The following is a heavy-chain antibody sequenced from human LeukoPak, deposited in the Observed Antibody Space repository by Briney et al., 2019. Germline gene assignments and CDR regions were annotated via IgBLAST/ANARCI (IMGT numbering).Heavy chain of an antibody. Sequence: WGSLRLSCAASGFTFSSYEMNWVRQDPGKGLEWVSYISSSGSTIYYADSVKGRFTISRDNAKNSLYLQMNSLRAEDTAVYYCARSGGDFDYWGQGTLVTVSS. CDR2: ISSSGSTI. CDR3: ARSGGDFDY. CDR1: GFTFSSYE. D-gene: IGHD2-15*01. J-gene: IGHJ4*02. V-gene: IGHV3-48*03.